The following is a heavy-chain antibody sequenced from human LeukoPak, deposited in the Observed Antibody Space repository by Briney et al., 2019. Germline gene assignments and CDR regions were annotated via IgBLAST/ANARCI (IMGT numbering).Heavy chain of an antibody. CDR3: AKGTGLYDSFDY. CDR2: IYSGGIT. D-gene: IGHD3-22*01. J-gene: IGHJ4*02. Sequence: QPGGSLRLSCAASGFIVSSNYMSWVRQAPGKGLEWVSIIYSGGITYYADSVKGRFTISRDNSKNTLYLQMNSLRAEDTAVYYCAKGTGLYDSFDYWGQGTLVTVSS. CDR1: GFIVSSNY. V-gene: IGHV3-53*01.